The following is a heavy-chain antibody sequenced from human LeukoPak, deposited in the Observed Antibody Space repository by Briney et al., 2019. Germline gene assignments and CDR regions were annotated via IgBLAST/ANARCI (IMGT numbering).Heavy chain of an antibody. CDR2: ISGSGGST. CDR3: AKLPGTCSGGSCPEGWFDP. J-gene: IGHJ5*02. CDR1: GFTFSSYA. V-gene: IGHV3-23*01. D-gene: IGHD2-15*01. Sequence: HPGGSLRLSCAASGFTFSSYAMSWDRQAPGKGLEWVSAISGSGGSTYYADSVKDRFTISRDNSKNTLYLQMNSLRAEDTAVYYCAKLPGTCSGGSCPEGWFDPWGQGTLVTVSS.